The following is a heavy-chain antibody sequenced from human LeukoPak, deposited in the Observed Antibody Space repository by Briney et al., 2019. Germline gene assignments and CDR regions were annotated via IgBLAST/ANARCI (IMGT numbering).Heavy chain of an antibody. V-gene: IGHV3-23*01. D-gene: IGHD6-6*01. J-gene: IGHJ4*02. Sequence: PGGSLRLSCEASGFTFSSYAMSWVRQAPGKGLEWVSAISGSGGSTYYADSVKGRFTISRDNSKNTLYLQMNSLRAEDTAVYYCAKGLRWAPAARPYYFDYWGQGTLVTVSS. CDR1: GFTFSSYA. CDR2: ISGSGGST. CDR3: AKGLRWAPAARPYYFDY.